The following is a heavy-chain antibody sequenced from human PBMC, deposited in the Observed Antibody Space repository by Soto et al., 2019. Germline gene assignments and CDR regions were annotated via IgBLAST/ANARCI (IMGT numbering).Heavy chain of an antibody. CDR1: GGSISSYY. Sequence: SETLSLTCTVSGGSISSYYWSWIRQPPGKGLEWIGYIYYSGSTNYNPSLKSRVTISVDTSKNQFSLKLSSVTAADTAVYYCARGYCSGGSCYAYMDVWGKGTTVTVSS. D-gene: IGHD2-15*01. V-gene: IGHV4-59*01. CDR3: ARGYCSGGSCYAYMDV. CDR2: IYYSGST. J-gene: IGHJ6*03.